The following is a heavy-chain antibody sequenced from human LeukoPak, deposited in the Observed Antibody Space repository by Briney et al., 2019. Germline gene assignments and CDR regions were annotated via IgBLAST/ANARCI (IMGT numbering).Heavy chain of an antibody. CDR1: GFTFSSYA. CDR2: ISGSGGST. J-gene: IGHJ4*02. Sequence: GGSLILSCAASGFTFSSYAMSWVRQAPGKGLEWVSAISGSGGSTYYADSVKGRFTISRDNSKNTLYLQMNSLRAEDTAVYYCAKDPADSSGWYGDYWGQGTLVTVSS. V-gene: IGHV3-23*01. D-gene: IGHD6-19*01. CDR3: AKDPADSSGWYGDY.